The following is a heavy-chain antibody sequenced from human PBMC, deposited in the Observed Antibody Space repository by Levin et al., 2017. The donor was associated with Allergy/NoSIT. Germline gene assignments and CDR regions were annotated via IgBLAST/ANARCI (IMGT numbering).Heavy chain of an antibody. J-gene: IGHJ4*02. Sequence: ETLSLTCAASGFTFSNFALNWVRQAPGKGLEWVSGIGTSADTYYADSGKGRFTISRDNSKNTLYLQMNSLTVEDTAVYYCAKKGSMASPGNYFDCWGQGTLVTVSS. D-gene: IGHD5-24*01. CDR2: IGTSADT. CDR1: GFTFSNFA. CDR3: AKKGSMASPGNYFDC. V-gene: IGHV3-23*01.